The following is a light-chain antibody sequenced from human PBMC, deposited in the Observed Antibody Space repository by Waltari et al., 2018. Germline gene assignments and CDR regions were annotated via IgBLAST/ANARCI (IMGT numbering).Light chain of an antibody. J-gene: IGKJ3*01. CDR3: QRRGHWPPGAT. CDR1: QSVSRY. Sequence: EIVLTQSPATLSLSPGERATLSCRASQSVSRYLAWNQQKPGQAPRLLIYDASNRATGIPARFGGSGSGTDFTLTISSLEPEDFAVYYCQRRGHWPPGATFGPGTRVDIK. CDR2: DAS. V-gene: IGKV3-11*01.